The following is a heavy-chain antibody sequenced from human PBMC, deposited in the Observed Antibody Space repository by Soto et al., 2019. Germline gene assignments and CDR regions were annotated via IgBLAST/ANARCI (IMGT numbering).Heavy chain of an antibody. D-gene: IGHD6-19*01. CDR2: IKQDGSEK. CDR1: GFTFSSYW. CDR3: AREKIAVAGTSYFDL. J-gene: IGHJ2*01. Sequence: EVQLVESGGGLVQPGGSLRLSCAASGFTFSSYWMSWVRQAPGKGLEWVANIKQDGSEKYYVDSVKDRFTSSRNNAKNSLYLQMNSLRAEDTAVYYCAREKIAVAGTSYFDLWGRGTLVTVSS. V-gene: IGHV3-7*01.